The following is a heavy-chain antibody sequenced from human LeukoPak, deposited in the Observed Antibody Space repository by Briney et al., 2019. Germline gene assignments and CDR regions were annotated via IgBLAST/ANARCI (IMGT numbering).Heavy chain of an antibody. CDR2: IIPIFGTA. D-gene: IGHD3-10*01. Sequence: GASVKVSCKASGYTFTNDDISWVRQATGQGLEWIGGIIPIFGTANYAQKFQGRVTITADESTSTAYMELSSLRSEDTAVYYCARFHISGDSFDYWGQGTLVTVSS. CDR1: GYTFTNDD. CDR3: ARFHISGDSFDY. V-gene: IGHV1-69*13. J-gene: IGHJ4*02.